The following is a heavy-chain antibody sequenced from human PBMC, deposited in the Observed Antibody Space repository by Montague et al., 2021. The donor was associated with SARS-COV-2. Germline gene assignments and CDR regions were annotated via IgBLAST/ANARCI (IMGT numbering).Heavy chain of an antibody. J-gene: IGHJ2*01. CDR3: ARAIWHLDV. Sequence: SETPSLTCSVSGDSISRYYWSWIRQSDGKGLEWIGRIYTGGYVNYNPSLQSRVSMSVDTSKSQVSLNVTSVTAADTAVYYCARAIWHLDVWGRGILVTVSS. CDR2: IYTGGYV. V-gene: IGHV4-4*07. CDR1: GDSISRYY.